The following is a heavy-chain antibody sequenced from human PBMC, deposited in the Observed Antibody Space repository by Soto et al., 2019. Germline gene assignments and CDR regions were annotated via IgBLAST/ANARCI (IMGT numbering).Heavy chain of an antibody. V-gene: IGHV3-23*01. Sequence: DVQLLESGGGLVQPGGSLRLSCAASGFTFSSYAMSWVRQTPGGGLEWVSAISGSGGSTYYADSVKGRFTISRDNSKNTVYLQMNSLRAEDTAVYYCAKARGSSTPAPGSYWGQGTLVTVSS. CDR1: GFTFSSYA. J-gene: IGHJ4*02. D-gene: IGHD2-2*01. CDR2: ISGSGGST. CDR3: AKARGSSTPAPGSY.